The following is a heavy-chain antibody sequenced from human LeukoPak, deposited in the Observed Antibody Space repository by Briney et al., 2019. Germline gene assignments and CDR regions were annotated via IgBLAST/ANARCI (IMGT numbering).Heavy chain of an antibody. CDR3: AKDGGYCSGGSCYYYYYYMDV. V-gene: IGHV3-33*06. CDR1: GFTFSSYW. D-gene: IGHD2-15*01. Sequence: GGSLRLSCAASGFTFSSYWMSWVRQAPGKGLEWVAVIWYDGSNKYYADSVKGRFTISRDNSKNTLYLQMNSLRAEDTAVYYCAKDGGYCSGGSCYYYYYYMDVWGKGTTVTVSS. CDR2: IWYDGSNK. J-gene: IGHJ6*03.